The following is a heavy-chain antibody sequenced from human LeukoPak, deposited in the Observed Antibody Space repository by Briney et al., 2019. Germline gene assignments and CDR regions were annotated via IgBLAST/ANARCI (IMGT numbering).Heavy chain of an antibody. V-gene: IGHV3-30*03. CDR3: ARNTITGYYYGMDV. CDR1: GFTFSSYG. D-gene: IGHD3-10*01. Sequence: GGSLRLSCAASGFTFSSYGMHWVRQAPGKGLEWVAVISYDGSNKYYADSVKGRFTISRDNAKNSLYLQMNSLRAEDTAVFYCARNTITGYYYGMDVWGQGTTVTVSS. CDR2: ISYDGSNK. J-gene: IGHJ6*02.